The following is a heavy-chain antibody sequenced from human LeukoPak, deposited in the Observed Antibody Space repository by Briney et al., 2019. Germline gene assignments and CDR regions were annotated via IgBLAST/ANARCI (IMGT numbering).Heavy chain of an antibody. V-gene: IGHV1-58*01. Sequence: ASVKVSCKTSGFTFSNSALQWVRQARGQRLEWMGWIVLGTGKTNYAQRFQERLTITRDMSAGTAYMELSSLESDDAAVYYCAADNQQITVWGRGTLVIVSS. J-gene: IGHJ2*01. CDR2: IVLGTGKT. CDR1: GFTFSNSA. D-gene: IGHD5-24*01. CDR3: AADNQQITV.